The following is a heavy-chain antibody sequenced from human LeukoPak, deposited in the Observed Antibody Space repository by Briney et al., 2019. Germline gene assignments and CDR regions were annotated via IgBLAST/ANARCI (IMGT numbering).Heavy chain of an antibody. V-gene: IGHV3-23*01. CDR1: GFTFSSYG. Sequence: GGSLRLSCAASGFTFSSYGLHWVRQAPGKGLEWVSAISGRGISTYYADSVKGRFTISRDNSRNTLFLQMNSLRAEDTAVYYCANLLSTNSGSGSPFENWSQGTLVTVSS. CDR2: ISGRGIST. CDR3: ANLLSTNSGSGSPFEN. J-gene: IGHJ4*02. D-gene: IGHD3-10*01.